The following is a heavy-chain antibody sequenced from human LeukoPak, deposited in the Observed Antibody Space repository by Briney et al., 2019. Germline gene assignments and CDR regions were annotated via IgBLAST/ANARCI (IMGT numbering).Heavy chain of an antibody. J-gene: IGHJ3*02. D-gene: IGHD1-26*01. CDR1: GFTFSSYS. V-gene: IGHV3-48*01. CDR3: ARDRGSYIPDAFDI. Sequence: GGSLRLSCAASGFTFSSYSMNRVRQAPGKGVEWVSYISSSSSTIYYADSVKGRFTISRDNAKNSLYLQMNSLRAEDTAVYYCARDRGSYIPDAFDIWGQGTMVTVSS. CDR2: ISSSSSTI.